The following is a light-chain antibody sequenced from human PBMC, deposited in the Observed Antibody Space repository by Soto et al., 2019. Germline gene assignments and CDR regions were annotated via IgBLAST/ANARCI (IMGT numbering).Light chain of an antibody. CDR2: DNT. V-gene: IGLV1-51*01. Sequence: QSVLTQPPSVSAAPGQKVTISCSGSSSNIGNNGVSWYQQLPGTAPKLLIYDNTERPSGIPDRFSGSRSGTSATLGITGLQTGDEADYSCGTWDSRLSAGLFGGGTKLTVL. CDR1: SSNIGNNG. J-gene: IGLJ2*01. CDR3: GTWDSRLSAGL.